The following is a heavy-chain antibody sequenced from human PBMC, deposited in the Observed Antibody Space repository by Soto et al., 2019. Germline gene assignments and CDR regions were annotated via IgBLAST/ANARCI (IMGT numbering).Heavy chain of an antibody. D-gene: IGHD4-4*01. V-gene: IGHV3-23*01. CDR1: GFTFSGYA. CDR2: ITKSGGAT. CDR3: ARGSLVTPYQH. Sequence: GFLRLSCSASGFTFSGYAMSWARQAPGKGLEWVSSITKSGGATYYADSVKGRFTISRDNSKNTLYLQLNSLRAEDTAVYYCARGSLVTPYQHWGRGTLVTVSS. J-gene: IGHJ1*01.